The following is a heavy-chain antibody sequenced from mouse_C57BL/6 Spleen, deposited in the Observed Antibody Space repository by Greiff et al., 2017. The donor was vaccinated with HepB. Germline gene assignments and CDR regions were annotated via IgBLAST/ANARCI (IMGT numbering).Heavy chain of an antibody. Sequence: QVQLKESGPGLVQPSQSLSITCTVSGFSLTSYGVHWVRQSPGKGLEWLGVIWSGGSTDYNAACISRLSISKDNSKSQVFFKMNSLQADDTARYYCARSLGPYYFDYWGQGTTLTVSS. CDR1: GFSLTSYG. J-gene: IGHJ2*01. V-gene: IGHV2-2*01. CDR3: ARSLGPYYFDY. CDR2: IWSGGST. D-gene: IGHD4-1*01.